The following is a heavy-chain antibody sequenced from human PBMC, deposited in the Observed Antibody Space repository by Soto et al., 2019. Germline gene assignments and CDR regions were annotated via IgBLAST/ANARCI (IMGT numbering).Heavy chain of an antibody. Sequence: SXKVSCGASGGTXNSYASRLVRKAPGQGLEWMGGISPIFGTASYAQKFEGRVTITADKSTRTAYMELTSLRSEDKAVYVCARLGLTTVTSIFYYYYGMDVWGQGTTGTVSS. V-gene: IGHV1-69*06. CDR2: ISPIFGTA. D-gene: IGHD4-17*01. J-gene: IGHJ6*02. CDR1: GGTXNSYA. CDR3: ARLGLTTVTSIFYYYYGMDV.